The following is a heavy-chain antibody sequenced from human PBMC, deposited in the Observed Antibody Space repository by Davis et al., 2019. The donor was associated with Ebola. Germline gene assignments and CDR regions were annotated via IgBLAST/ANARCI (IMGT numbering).Heavy chain of an antibody. V-gene: IGHV4-31*03. CDR3: ARDKSAIEAFDI. Sequence: SETLSLTCTVSGGSISSSSYYWGWIRQPPGKGLEYIGYIYYSGNTYYNPSLKSRVTISVDTSKNQFSLKLTSVTAADTAVYYCARDKSAIEAFDIWGQGAMVTVSS. CDR1: GGSISSSSYY. CDR2: IYYSGNT. J-gene: IGHJ3*02.